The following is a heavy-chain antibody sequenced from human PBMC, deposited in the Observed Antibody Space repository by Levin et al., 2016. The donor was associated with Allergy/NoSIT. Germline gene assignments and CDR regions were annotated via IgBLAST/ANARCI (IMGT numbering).Heavy chain of an antibody. Sequence: GESLKISCEASGFTFSNFNINWVRQLPGKGLEWVACISSGGTYTYYADSVRGRFTVSRDNAKNSVFLQMNNLRAEDTAVYYCARDAPVAGACDSWGQGTPVNVSS. CDR3: ARDAPVAGACDS. J-gene: IGHJ4*02. CDR2: ISSGGTYT. CDR1: GFTFSNFN. D-gene: IGHD6-19*01. V-gene: IGHV3-21*01.